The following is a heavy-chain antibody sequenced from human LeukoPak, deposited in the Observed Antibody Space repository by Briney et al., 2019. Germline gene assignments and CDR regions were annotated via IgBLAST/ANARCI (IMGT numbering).Heavy chain of an antibody. CDR1: GFTFSSHA. V-gene: IGHV3-30-3*01. D-gene: IGHD6-13*01. J-gene: IGHJ4*02. CDR3: ARDPSSSWLHYFVY. Sequence: PGGSLRLSCAASGFTFSSHAMQWVRQAPGKGLEWVAVISYDGSDNYYADSVKGRFTISRDNSKNTLYLQMNSLRAEDTAVYYCARDPSSSWLHYFVYWGQGTLVTVSS. CDR2: ISYDGSDN.